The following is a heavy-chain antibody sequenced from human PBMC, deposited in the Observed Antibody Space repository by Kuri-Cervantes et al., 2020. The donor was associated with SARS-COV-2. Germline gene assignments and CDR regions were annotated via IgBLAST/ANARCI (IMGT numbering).Heavy chain of an antibody. V-gene: IGHV4-59*01. CDR1: GGSISSYY. J-gene: IGHJ5*02. D-gene: IGHD3-3*01. Sequence: SETLSLTCTVSGGSISSYYWSWIRQPPGKGPEWIGYIYYSGSTNYNPSLKSRVTISVDTSKNQFSLKLSSVTAADTAVYYCARGVRQRITIFGVVSRFDPWGQGTLVTVSS. CDR2: IYYSGST. CDR3: ARGVRQRITIFGVVSRFDP.